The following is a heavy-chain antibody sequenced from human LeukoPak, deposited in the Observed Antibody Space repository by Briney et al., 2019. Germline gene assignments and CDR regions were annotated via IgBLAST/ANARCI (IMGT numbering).Heavy chain of an antibody. Sequence: GGSLRLSCAASGFTFSSYAMSWVRQAPGKGLGWVATILYDGRNKYYAGSVKGRFTISRDNSKNTVFLQMNSLRPEDTAVYYCVRARRASGYYSSMSLWGQGTMVTVSS. CDR1: GFTFSSYA. CDR2: ILYDGRNK. J-gene: IGHJ3*01. V-gene: IGHV3-30*04. D-gene: IGHD3-3*01. CDR3: VRARRASGYYSSMSL.